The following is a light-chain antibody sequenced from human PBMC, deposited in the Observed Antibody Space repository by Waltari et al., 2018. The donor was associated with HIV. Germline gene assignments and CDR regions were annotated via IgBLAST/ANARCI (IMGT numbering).Light chain of an antibody. CDR2: NAN. Sequence: QSALTQPASVSGSPGQSVTIPCIGRALDIGIYAYFVLSTPPHPNPHHQSCYLHPPTAAPRLVVFNANSRPSGSPFRFAGSKSGNTASLTISGLQADDEGVYYCSSYVTGGSLLFGGGTQVTVL. J-gene: IGLJ3*02. CDR3: SSYVTGGSLL. V-gene: IGLV2-18*02. CDR1: ALDIGIYAYFVLSTPPHP.